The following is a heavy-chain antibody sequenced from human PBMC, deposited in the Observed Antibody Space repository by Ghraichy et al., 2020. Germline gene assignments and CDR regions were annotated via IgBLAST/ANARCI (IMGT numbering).Heavy chain of an antibody. D-gene: IGHD4-17*01. V-gene: IGHV3-7*03. Sequence: SCSGSGFSFSRHWMSWVRQAPRKGLEWVASIKADGSERHYVDSVKGRFTISRDNADNSVSLEMSSLRAEDTGIYYCARDPYGDYKYGGTDYWGQGTLVAVSS. J-gene: IGHJ4*02. CDR1: GFSFSRHW. CDR3: ARDPYGDYKYGGTDY. CDR2: IKADGSER.